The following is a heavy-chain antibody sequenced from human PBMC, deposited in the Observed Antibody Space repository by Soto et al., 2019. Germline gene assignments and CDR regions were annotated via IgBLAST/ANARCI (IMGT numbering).Heavy chain of an antibody. CDR1: GFTFSSYA. V-gene: IGHV3-23*01. CDR3: AKGLITGTGGNWFDS. Sequence: EVQLLESGGGLVQPGGSLRLSCAASGFTFSSYAMSWVRQAPGKGLEWVSTISGSGGSTYYADSVKGRFTISRDNSKNTLYLQMNSLRVEDTAIYYCAKGLITGTGGNWFDSWGQGTLVTVSS. CDR2: ISGSGGST. D-gene: IGHD1-7*01. J-gene: IGHJ5*01.